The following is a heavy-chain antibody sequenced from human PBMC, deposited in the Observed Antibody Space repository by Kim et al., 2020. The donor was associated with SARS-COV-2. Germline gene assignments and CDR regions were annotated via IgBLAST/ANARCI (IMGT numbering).Heavy chain of an antibody. J-gene: IGHJ4*02. Sequence: SETLSLTCTVSGASITTYYWNWIRRPAGKGLEWIGRIYGGTTNYNPSLMSRVTMSVDTSKNQFSLNLSSMTAADTAVYYCSRESSWATAGHFDSWGQGAL. V-gene: IGHV4-4*07. CDR3: SRESSWATAGHFDS. CDR1: GASITTYY. CDR2: IYGGTT. D-gene: IGHD6-13*01.